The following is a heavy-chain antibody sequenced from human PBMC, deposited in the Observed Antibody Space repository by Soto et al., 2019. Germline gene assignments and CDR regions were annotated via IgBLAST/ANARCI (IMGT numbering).Heavy chain of an antibody. Sequence: QLQQWGAGLLKPSETLSLTCAVYNGSFSKYYWHWIRQSPGKGLEWIGEINQSGATNYNPSLKSRVTISVDTSKHQFSLTLKSLTAADTAVYCCARGYYYASGSSFPYWGQGTLVTVSS. CDR3: ARGYYYASGSSFPY. CDR2: INQSGAT. V-gene: IGHV4-34*01. D-gene: IGHD3-10*01. J-gene: IGHJ4*02. CDR1: NGSFSKYY.